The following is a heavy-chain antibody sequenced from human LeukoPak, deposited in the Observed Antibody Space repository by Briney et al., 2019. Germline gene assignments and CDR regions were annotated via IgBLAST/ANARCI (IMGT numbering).Heavy chain of an antibody. V-gene: IGHV1-18*01. Sequence: EASVKVSSKASGYTFTSYGISWVRQAPGQGLEWMGWISAYNGNTNYAQKLQGRVTMTTDTSTSTAYMELRSLRSDDTAVYYCARPGGGWSEGYNWFDPWGQGTLVTVSS. CDR3: ARPGGGWSEGYNWFDP. D-gene: IGHD6-19*01. CDR1: GYTFTSYG. J-gene: IGHJ5*02. CDR2: ISAYNGNT.